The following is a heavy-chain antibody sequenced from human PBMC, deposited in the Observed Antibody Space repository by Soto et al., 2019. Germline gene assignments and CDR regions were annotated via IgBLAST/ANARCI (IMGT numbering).Heavy chain of an antibody. J-gene: IGHJ6*02. CDR1: GGSISSGDYY. V-gene: IGHV4-30-4*01. D-gene: IGHD2-15*01. CDR3: ALGLGYCSGGSCYSPEYYYYYGMDV. Sequence: SETLSLTCTVSGGSISSGDYYWSWIRQPPGKGLEWIGYIYYSGSTYYNPSLKSRVTISVDTSKNQFSLKLSSVTAADTAVYYCALGLGYCSGGSCYSPEYYYYYGMDVWGQGTTVTVSS. CDR2: IYYSGST.